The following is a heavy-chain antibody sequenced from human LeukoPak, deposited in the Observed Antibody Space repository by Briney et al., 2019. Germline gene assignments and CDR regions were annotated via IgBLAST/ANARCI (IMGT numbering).Heavy chain of an antibody. V-gene: IGHV4-38-2*01. J-gene: IGHJ4*02. CDR3: GSGYVAALPSY. CDR2: IYHSGST. CDR1: GYSISSGYY. D-gene: IGHD5-12*01. Sequence: SETLSLTCAVSGYSISSGYYWGWIRQPPGKGLEWIGSIYHSGSTYYNPSLKSRVTISVDTSKNQFSLKLSSVAAADTAVYYCGSGYVAALPSYWGQGTLVTVSS.